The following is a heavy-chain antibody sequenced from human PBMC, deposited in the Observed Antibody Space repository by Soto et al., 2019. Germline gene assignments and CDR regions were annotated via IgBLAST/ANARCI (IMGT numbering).Heavy chain of an antibody. CDR2: IFQIGST. J-gene: IGHJ5*02. CDR3: ARRRGRYRSGWSCFPP. CDR1: GGTIRSPDW. Sequence: SETLSLTCGVSGGTIRSPDWWTWVRQPPGKGLEWIGEIFQIGSTNYTPSLESRVTISVDKSKNQFSLTLTSVTAADTAVYFCARRRGRYRSGWSCFPPWDQGLLFALSS. D-gene: IGHD6-19*01. V-gene: IGHV4-4*02.